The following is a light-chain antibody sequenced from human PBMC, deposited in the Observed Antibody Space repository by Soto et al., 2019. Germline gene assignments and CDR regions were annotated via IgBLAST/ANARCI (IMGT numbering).Light chain of an antibody. V-gene: IGLV2-11*01. J-gene: IGLJ1*01. CDR3: CSHSASYTFV. CDR1: SSDVGGYNC. Sequence: QSALPQPRSVSGSPGQSVTISCTGTSSDVGGYNCVSWYQQHPGKAPQLIIYDVTQRPSGVSDRFSGSKSGNTASLSISGLQAEDEADYYSCSHSASYTFVFGTGTKVTVL. CDR2: DVT.